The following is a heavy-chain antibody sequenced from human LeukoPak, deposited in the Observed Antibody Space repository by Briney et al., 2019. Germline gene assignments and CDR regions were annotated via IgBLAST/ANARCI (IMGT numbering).Heavy chain of an antibody. J-gene: IGHJ4*02. V-gene: IGHV3-66*01. CDR1: GFTVSSNY. D-gene: IGHD6-13*01. Sequence: GGSLRLSCAASGFTVSSNYMSWVRQAPGKELEWVSVIYSGGSTYYADSVKGRFTISRDNSKNTLYLQMNSLRAEDTAVYYCARDGSSSWNYFDYWGQGTLVTVSS. CDR2: IYSGGST. CDR3: ARDGSSSWNYFDY.